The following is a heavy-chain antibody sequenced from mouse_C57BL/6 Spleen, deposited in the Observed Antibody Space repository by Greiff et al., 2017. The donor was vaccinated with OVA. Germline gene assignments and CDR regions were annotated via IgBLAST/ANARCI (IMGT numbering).Heavy chain of an antibody. J-gene: IGHJ2*01. D-gene: IGHD2-12*01. CDR3: TREGGIVYFDY. V-gene: IGHV5-9-1*02. CDR2: ISSGGDYI. Sequence: EVQGVESGEGLVKPGGSLKLSCAASGFTFSSYAMSWVRQTPEKRLEWVAYISSGGDYIYYADTVKGRFTISRDNARNTLYLQMSSLKSEDTAMYYCTREGGIVYFDYWGQGTTLTVSS. CDR1: GFTFSSYA.